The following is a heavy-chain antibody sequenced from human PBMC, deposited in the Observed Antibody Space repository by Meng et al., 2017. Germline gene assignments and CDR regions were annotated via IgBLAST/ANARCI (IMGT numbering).Heavy chain of an antibody. J-gene: IGHJ4*02. D-gene: IGHD6-13*01. V-gene: IGHV6-1*01. CDR1: GDSFSSNRAA. Sequence: LPPAGPGPVKPSQTLALHVAIAGDSFSSNRAAWNWIRQSPSRGLEWLGRTYYRSKWYNDYAVSVKSRITINPDTSKNQFSLQLNSVTPEDTAVYYCASGSSALDYWGQGTLVTVSS. CDR2: TYYRSKWYN. CDR3: ASGSSALDY.